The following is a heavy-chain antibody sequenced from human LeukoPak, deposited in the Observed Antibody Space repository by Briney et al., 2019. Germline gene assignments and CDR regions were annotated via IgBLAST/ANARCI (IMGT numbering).Heavy chain of an antibody. Sequence: SQTLSLTCALSGDSVSSNSAAWNWIRQSPSRGLEWLGRIYYRSKWKNDYAVSVKSRISVNADTSKNQFSLQLNSVSPEDTAVYYCVRDEPGPDTNFDYWGQGSLVTVSS. J-gene: IGHJ4*02. CDR3: VRDEPGPDTNFDY. V-gene: IGHV6-1*01. CDR1: GDSVSSNSAA. D-gene: IGHD1-14*01. CDR2: IYYRSKWKN.